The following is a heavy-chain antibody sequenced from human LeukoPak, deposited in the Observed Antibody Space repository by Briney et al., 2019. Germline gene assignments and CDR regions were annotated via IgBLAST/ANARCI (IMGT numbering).Heavy chain of an antibody. V-gene: IGHV3-20*04. Sequence: GGSLRLSCAASGFTFDDYGMSWVRQAPGKGLEWVSGINWNGDSTGCADSVKGRFTISRDNAKKSLHLQMNSLRAEDTALYYCARVLSYYYYYMDVWGKGTTVTVSS. CDR3: ARVLSYYYYYMDV. CDR2: INWNGDST. CDR1: GFTFDDYG. J-gene: IGHJ6*03.